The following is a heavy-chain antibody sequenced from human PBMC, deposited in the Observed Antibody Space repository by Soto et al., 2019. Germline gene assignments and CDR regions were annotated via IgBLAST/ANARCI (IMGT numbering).Heavy chain of an antibody. CDR3: ARRYSGVWYTFDY. D-gene: IGHD6-19*01. CDR2: IVPVFGTP. J-gene: IGHJ4*02. CDR1: GGVFSNYA. Sequence: SVKVSCKASGGVFSNYALTWVRQAPGQGLEWVGGIVPVFGTPNYAPKFQGRVTVTADESTRTGYMELSSLTSEDTAMYYCARRYSGVWYTFDYWGQGTLVTVSS. V-gene: IGHV1-69*13.